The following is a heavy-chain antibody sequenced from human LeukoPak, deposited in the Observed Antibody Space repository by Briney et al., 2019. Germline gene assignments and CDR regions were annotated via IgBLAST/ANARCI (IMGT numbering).Heavy chain of an antibody. CDR3: AKDQSITIFGVAPYGMDV. J-gene: IGHJ6*02. V-gene: IGHV3-30*18. CDR2: ILYDGSNK. Sequence: GRSLRLSCAASGFTFSSYGMHWVRQAPGKGLEWVAVILYDGSNKYYADSVKGRFTISRDNSKNTLYLQMNSLRAEDTAVYYCAKDQSITIFGVAPYGMDVWGQGTTVTVSS. CDR1: GFTFSSYG. D-gene: IGHD3-3*01.